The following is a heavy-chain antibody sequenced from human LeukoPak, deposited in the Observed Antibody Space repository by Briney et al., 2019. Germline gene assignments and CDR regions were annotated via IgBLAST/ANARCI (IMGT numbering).Heavy chain of an antibody. CDR3: ARVHPDCSGGSCYYRFDP. V-gene: IGHV1-2*02. CDR1: GYTFTGYY. D-gene: IGHD2-15*01. J-gene: IGHJ5*02. Sequence: ASVKVSCKASGYTFTGYYMHWVRQAPGQGLEWKGWINPNSGGTNYAQKFQGRVTMTRDTSISTAYMELSRLRSDDTAVYYCARVHPDCSGGSCYYRFDPWGQGTLVTVSS. CDR2: INPNSGGT.